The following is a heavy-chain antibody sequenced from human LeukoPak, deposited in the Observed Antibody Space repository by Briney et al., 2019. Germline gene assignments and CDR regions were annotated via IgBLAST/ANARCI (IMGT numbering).Heavy chain of an antibody. CDR1: GFTFSNYD. CDR3: AKDLSRAVAADWFDP. CDR2: ISDSGGST. J-gene: IGHJ5*02. Sequence: GGSLRLSCAASGFTFSNYDMSWVRQAPGKGLEWVSSISDSGGSTYYADSVKGRFTIFRDNSKNTLYLQMTNLRAADTAVYYCAKDLSRAVAADWFDPWDQGSLVTVSS. V-gene: IGHV3-23*01. D-gene: IGHD6-19*01.